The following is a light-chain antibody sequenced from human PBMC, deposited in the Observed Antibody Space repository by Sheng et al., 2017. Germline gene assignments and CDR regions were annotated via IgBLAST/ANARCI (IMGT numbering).Light chain of an antibody. CDR3: QQYASFPIT. Sequence: EIEMTQSPATLSLSPGERATLSCRASQSVGTSLAWYQQKPGQAPRLLIYDASYRATGIPARFSGSGSGTDFTLSISRLEPQDFAVYYCQQYASFPITFGQGTRLEIK. J-gene: IGKJ5*01. CDR2: DAS. V-gene: IGKV3-11*01. CDR1: QSVGTS.